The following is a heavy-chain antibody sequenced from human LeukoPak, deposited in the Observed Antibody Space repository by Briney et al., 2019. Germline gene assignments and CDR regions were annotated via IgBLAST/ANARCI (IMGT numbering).Heavy chain of an antibody. Sequence: ASVKVSCKASGYTFSRYAMHWVRQAPGQRLEWMGWINAGNGNTKYSQKFQGRVTITRDTSASTAYMELRSLRSEDTAVYYCGRFSEDYYYYYGMDVWGQGTTVTASS. D-gene: IGHD6-19*01. V-gene: IGHV1-3*01. CDR1: GYTFSRYA. CDR2: INAGNGNT. CDR3: GRFSEDYYYYYGMDV. J-gene: IGHJ6*02.